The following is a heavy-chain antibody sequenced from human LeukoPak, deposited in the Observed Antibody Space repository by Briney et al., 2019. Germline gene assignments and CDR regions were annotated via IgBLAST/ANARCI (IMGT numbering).Heavy chain of an antibody. D-gene: IGHD5-18*01. CDR1: GYTFTGYY. CDR2: INPNSGGT. V-gene: IGHV1-2*02. Sequence: ASVKVSCKASGYTFTGYYMHWVRQAPGQGLEWMGWINPNSGGTNYAQKFQGRVTMTRDTSISTGYMELSRLRSDDTAVYYCARLVGDVDTAMVYVHYFDYWGQGTLVTVSS. J-gene: IGHJ4*02. CDR3: ARLVGDVDTAMVYVHYFDY.